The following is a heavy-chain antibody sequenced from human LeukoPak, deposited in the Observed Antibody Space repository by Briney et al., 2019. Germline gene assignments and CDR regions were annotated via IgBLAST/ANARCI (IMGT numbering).Heavy chain of an antibody. V-gene: IGHV4-59*12. CDR3: ASSSGYYSPFDD. CDR2: IYYSGST. CDR1: GGSISSYY. Sequence: SETLSLTCTVSGGSISSYYWSWIRQPPGKGLEWIGYIYYSGSTNYNPSLKSRVTISVDTSKNQFSLKLSSVTAADTALYYCASSSGYYSPFDDWGQGTLVTVSS. J-gene: IGHJ4*02. D-gene: IGHD3-22*01.